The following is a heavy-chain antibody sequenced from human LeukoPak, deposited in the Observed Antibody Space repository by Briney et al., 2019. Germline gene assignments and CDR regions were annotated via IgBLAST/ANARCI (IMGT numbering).Heavy chain of an antibody. CDR3: ARDLRVTMIEGAFDI. J-gene: IGHJ3*02. Sequence: SVKVSCKASGYTFTGYYMHWVRQAPGQGLEWMGRIIPILGIANYAQKFQGRVTITADKSTSTAYMELSSLRSEDTAVYYCARDLRVTMIEGAFDIWGQGTMVTVSS. CDR1: GYTFTGYY. V-gene: IGHV1-69*04. D-gene: IGHD3-22*01. CDR2: IIPILGIA.